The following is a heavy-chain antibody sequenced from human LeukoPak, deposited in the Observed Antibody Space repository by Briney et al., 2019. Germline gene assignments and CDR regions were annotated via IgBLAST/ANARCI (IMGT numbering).Heavy chain of an antibody. Sequence: SQTLSLTYTVSGGSISSGDYYWTWIRQHPGKGLEWIGYIYYSGSSFYSPSRKSRVTMSVDTSKNQFSLKLSSVTAADTAVYYCARAPKGMTTVRYYYYSYMDVWGKGTTVTVSS. CDR3: ARAPKGMTTVRYYYYSYMDV. D-gene: IGHD4-11*01. CDR1: GGSISSGDYY. V-gene: IGHV4-31*03. J-gene: IGHJ6*03. CDR2: IYYSGSS.